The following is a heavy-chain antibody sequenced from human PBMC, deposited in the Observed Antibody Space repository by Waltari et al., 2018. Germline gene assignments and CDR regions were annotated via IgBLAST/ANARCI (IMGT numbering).Heavy chain of an antibody. Sequence: QLQLQESGPGLVKPSETLSLTCNVSGASISSSTYYWGWIRQPPGKGLEWIGSVYYSGSTYYSPSLNSPVTISVDTSKNQFSLKLSSVTAADTAVYYCARLRWGGLKTTVVTPDYSYYMDVWGKGTTVTVSS. J-gene: IGHJ6*03. V-gene: IGHV4-39*01. D-gene: IGHD4-17*01. CDR1: GASISSSTYY. CDR2: VYYSGST. CDR3: ARLRWGGLKTTVVTPDYSYYMDV.